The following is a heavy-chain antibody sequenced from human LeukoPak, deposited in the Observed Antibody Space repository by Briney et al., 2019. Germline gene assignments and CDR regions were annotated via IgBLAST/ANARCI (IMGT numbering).Heavy chain of an antibody. CDR3: AKDGDGIQFFDY. Sequence: PSETLSLTCTVSGGSISSSSYYWGWIRQPPGKGLEWIGSIYYSGSTYYNPSLKSRVTISVDTSKNQFSLKLSSVTTADTAVYYCAKDGDGIQFFDYWGQGTLVTVSS. J-gene: IGHJ4*02. V-gene: IGHV4-39*07. D-gene: IGHD5-24*01. CDR2: IYYSGST. CDR1: GGSISSSSYY.